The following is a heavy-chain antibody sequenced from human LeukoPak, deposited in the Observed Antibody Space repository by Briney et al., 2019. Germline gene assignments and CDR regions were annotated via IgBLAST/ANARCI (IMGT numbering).Heavy chain of an antibody. Sequence: SETLSLTCTVSGGSISSTSHYWGWIRQPPGKGLEWIGSIYYSGSTYYNPSLKSRVTISVDTSKNQFSLRLSSVTAADMAVYFCARLGYSVSRTDCWGQGTLVTVSS. CDR1: GGSISSTSHY. V-gene: IGHV4-39*01. CDR3: ARLGYSVSRTDC. CDR2: IYYSGST. D-gene: IGHD6-13*01. J-gene: IGHJ4*02.